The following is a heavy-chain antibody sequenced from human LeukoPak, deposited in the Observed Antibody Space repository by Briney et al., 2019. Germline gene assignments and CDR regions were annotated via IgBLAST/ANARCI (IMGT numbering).Heavy chain of an antibody. V-gene: IGHV4-59*02. D-gene: IGHD3-10*01. J-gene: IGHJ4*02. CDR3: AKGLNHYGSPFDY. CDR2: SSFRGDT. Sequence: SETLSLTCSVSGDSVSSSYWNWIRLPPGKGLEWLGYSSFRGDTNDNPSLKRRLTTSVDTHKNHVSQKVYSVTAADAAFYYCAKGLNHYGSPFDYWGQGILVTVSS. CDR1: GDSVSSSY.